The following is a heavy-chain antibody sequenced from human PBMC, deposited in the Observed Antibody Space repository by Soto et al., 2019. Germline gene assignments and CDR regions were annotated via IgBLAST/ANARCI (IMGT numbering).Heavy chain of an antibody. J-gene: IGHJ4*02. D-gene: IGHD1-20*01. V-gene: IGHV3-53*01. CDR2: IYSSGAT. Sequence: PGGSLRLSCIPSGFIVSHNYMSWVRQAPGTGLEWVSVIYSSGATYYADSVKGRFTISRDDSKNTSYLQMNSLRAEDTAVYYCARGITGTTFDYWGQGSLVTVSS. CDR1: GFIVSHNY. CDR3: ARGITGTTFDY.